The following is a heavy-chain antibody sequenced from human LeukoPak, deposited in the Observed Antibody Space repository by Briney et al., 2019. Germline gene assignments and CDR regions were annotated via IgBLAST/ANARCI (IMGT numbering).Heavy chain of an antibody. CDR1: GYTFTSYD. D-gene: IGHD6-13*01. V-gene: IGHV1-8*03. CDR2: MNPNSGNT. CDR3: ARVTAAAGDWYYYYMDV. Sequence: ASXXVSCKASGYTFTSYDINWVRQATGQGLEWMGWMNPNSGNTGYAQKFQGRVTITRNTSISTAYVELSSLRSEDTAVYYCARVTAAAGDWYYYYMDVWGKGTTVTVSS. J-gene: IGHJ6*03.